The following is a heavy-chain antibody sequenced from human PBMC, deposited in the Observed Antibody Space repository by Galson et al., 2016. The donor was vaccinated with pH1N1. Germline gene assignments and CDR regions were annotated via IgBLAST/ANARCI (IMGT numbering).Heavy chain of an antibody. CDR2: IIAVFKTT. J-gene: IGHJ6*03. V-gene: IGHV1-69*05. CDR1: ESIFNKYA. CDR3: ARSPFYYNSYMDV. Sequence: SVKVSCKASESIFNKYAISWVRQAPGQGLEWMGGIIAVFKTTNYAQEFQGRVTITTDESTSIVYMELRNLRSEDTAIYYCARSPFYYNSYMDVWGKGTTVTVSS.